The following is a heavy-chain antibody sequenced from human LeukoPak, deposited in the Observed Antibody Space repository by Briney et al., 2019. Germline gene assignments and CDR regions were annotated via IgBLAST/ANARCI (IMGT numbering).Heavy chain of an antibody. J-gene: IGHJ4*02. CDR3: ARDRCSSTSCYTHYFDY. CDR1: GFTFSSYT. D-gene: IGHD2-2*02. V-gene: IGHV3-30-3*01. CDR2: ISYDGSNK. Sequence: GGSLRLSCAASGFTFSSYTMHWVRQAPGQGLEWVAVISYDGSNKYYADSVKGRFTISGDTSKNTLYLQMNSLRAEDTAVYYCARDRCSSTSCYTHYFDYWGQGTLVTVSS.